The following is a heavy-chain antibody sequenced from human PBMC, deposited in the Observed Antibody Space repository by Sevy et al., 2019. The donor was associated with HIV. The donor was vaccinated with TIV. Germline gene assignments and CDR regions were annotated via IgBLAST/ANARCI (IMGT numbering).Heavy chain of an antibody. J-gene: IGHJ4*02. CDR3: ARVAVEYCTDDCYHRFDY. D-gene: IGHD2-21*02. V-gene: IGHV3-30-3*01. Sequence: GGSLRLSCAASGFTFTLYAIHWARQAPGKGLEWVALISYSGTNKYYADSVKGRFTISRDDSKNTAYLQMNNLRTDDTAVYYCARVAVEYCTDDCYHRFDYWGQGTQVTVSS. CDR2: ISYSGTNK. CDR1: GFTFTLYA.